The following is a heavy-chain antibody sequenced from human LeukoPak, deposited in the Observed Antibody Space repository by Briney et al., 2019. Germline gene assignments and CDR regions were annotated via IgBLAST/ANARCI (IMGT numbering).Heavy chain of an antibody. J-gene: IGHJ4*02. CDR1: GGSISSDGYY. V-gene: IGHV4-30-2*01. D-gene: IGHD3-10*01. CDR3: ARRPPMVRGVFDY. Sequence: PSETLSLTCTVSGGSISSDGYYWSWIRQPPGKGLEWIGYIYHSGSTYYNPSLKSRVTISVDRSKNQFSLKLSSVTAADTAVYYCARRPPMVRGVFDYWGQGTLVPVSS. CDR2: IYHSGST.